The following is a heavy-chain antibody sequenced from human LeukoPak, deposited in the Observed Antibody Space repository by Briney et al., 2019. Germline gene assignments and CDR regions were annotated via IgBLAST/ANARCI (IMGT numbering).Heavy chain of an antibody. J-gene: IGHJ4*02. D-gene: IGHD6-13*01. CDR2: ISPNSGDT. Sequence: ASVKVSCKASGYTFTGYYLHWVRQAPGQGLERMGCISPNSGDTNYPQQFQGRVTMTRDTSISTAFMEVSRLKSDDTAVYYCARGLSSSWSIDYWGQGTLVTVSS. V-gene: IGHV1-2*02. CDR3: ARGLSSSWSIDY. CDR1: GYTFTGYY.